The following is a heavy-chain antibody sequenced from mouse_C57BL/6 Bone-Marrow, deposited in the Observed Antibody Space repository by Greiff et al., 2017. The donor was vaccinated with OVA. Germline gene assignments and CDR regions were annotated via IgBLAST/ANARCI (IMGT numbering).Heavy chain of an antibody. J-gene: IGHJ2*01. D-gene: IGHD1-1*01. CDR3: ARYEGSSIDY. CDR1: GFTFTDYY. V-gene: IGHV7-3*01. Sequence: EVKLMESGGGLVQPGGSLSLSCAASGFTFTDYYMSWVRQPPGKALEWLGFIRNKANGYTTEYSASVKGRFTISRDNSQSILYLQMNALRAEDSATYYCARYEGSSIDYWGQGTTLTVSS. CDR2: IRNKANGYTT.